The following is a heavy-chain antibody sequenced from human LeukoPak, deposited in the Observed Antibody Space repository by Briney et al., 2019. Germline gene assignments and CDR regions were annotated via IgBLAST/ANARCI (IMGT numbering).Heavy chain of an antibody. CDR3: ARTASGLYYFDY. V-gene: IGHV4-30-2*01. Sequence: SQTLSLTCTVSGGSISSGGYYWSWIRQPPGKGLEWIGYIYHSGSTYYNPSLKSRVTISVDRSKNQFSLKLSSVTAADTAVYYCARTASGLYYFDYWGQGTLVTVSS. D-gene: IGHD3-22*01. CDR2: IYHSGST. CDR1: GGSISSGGYY. J-gene: IGHJ4*02.